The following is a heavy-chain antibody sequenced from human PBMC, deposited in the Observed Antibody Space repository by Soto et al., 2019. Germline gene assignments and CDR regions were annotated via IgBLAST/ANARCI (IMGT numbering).Heavy chain of an antibody. Sequence: EVQLLESGGGLVQPGGFLRLSCAASGLTFSNYAMSWVRQAPGKGLEWVSSIGGRGDNTYYAESVEGRFTISRDISKNALYLHMNSLRVDDTAIYYCANYYDSSGYPHGFVQHWGQGTLVTVSS. D-gene: IGHD3-22*01. CDR3: ANYYDSSGYPHGFVQH. CDR2: IGGRGDNT. J-gene: IGHJ1*01. V-gene: IGHV3-23*01. CDR1: GLTFSNYA.